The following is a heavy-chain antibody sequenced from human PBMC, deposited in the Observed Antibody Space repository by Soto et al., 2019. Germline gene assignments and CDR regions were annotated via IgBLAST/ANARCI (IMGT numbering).Heavy chain of an antibody. J-gene: IGHJ3*02. V-gene: IGHV1-69*01. CDR2: IIPIFGTA. Sequence: QVQLVQSGAEVKKPGSSVKVSCKASGGTFSSYAISWVRQAPGQGLEWMGGIIPIFGTANYPQKFQGRVTITADESTSTAYMELSSLRSEDTAVYYCARARDFGSYYGGDAFDIWGQGTMVTVSS. CDR3: ARARDFGSYYGGDAFDI. CDR1: GGTFSSYA. D-gene: IGHD1-26*01.